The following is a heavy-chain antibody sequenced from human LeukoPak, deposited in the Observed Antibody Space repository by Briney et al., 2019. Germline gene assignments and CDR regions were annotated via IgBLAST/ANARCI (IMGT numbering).Heavy chain of an antibody. CDR1: SGSISGYY. CDR3: ARGHSSSWFYFDN. J-gene: IGHJ4*02. V-gene: IGHV4-59*01. CDR2: ITYSGGP. Sequence: SETLSLTCTVSSGSISGYYWSWLRQTPGKGLEWIGYITYSGGPDYNPSLKSRVTISIDTSSNQFSLRLRSVTAADTAVYYCARGHSSSWFYFDNWGQGSLVTVSS. D-gene: IGHD6-13*01.